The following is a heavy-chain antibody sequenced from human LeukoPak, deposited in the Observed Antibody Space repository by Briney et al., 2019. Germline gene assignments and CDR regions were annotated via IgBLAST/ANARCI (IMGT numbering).Heavy chain of an antibody. CDR2: ISGSGSTI. V-gene: IGHV3-48*03. Sequence: PGGSLRLSCAASGFTFSSYEMNWVRQAPGKGLEWVSYISGSGSTIYYADSVKGRFTISRDNAKNSLHLQMNSLRDEDTAVYYCARDPYYGDYVIWGQGTLVTVSS. CDR3: ARDPYYGDYVI. J-gene: IGHJ4*02. CDR1: GFTFSSYE. D-gene: IGHD4-17*01.